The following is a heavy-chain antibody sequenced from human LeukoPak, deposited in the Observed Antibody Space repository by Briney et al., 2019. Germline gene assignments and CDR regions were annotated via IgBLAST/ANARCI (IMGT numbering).Heavy chain of an antibody. V-gene: IGHV3-20*04. CDR1: GFTFDDYG. Sequence: RSGGSLRLSCAASGFTFDDYGMSWVRQAPGKGLEWVSGINWNGGSTGYADSVKGRFTISRDNAKNSLYLQMNSLRAEDTALYYCARARAGSYGRRFWDYWGQGTLVTVSS. CDR2: INWNGGST. CDR3: ARARAGSYGRRFWDY. J-gene: IGHJ4*02. D-gene: IGHD1-26*01.